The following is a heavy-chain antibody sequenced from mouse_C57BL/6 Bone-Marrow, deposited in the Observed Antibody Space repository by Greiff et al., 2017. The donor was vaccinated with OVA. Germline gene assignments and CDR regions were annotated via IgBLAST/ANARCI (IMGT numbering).Heavy chain of an antibody. J-gene: IGHJ2*01. D-gene: IGHD1-1*01. Sequence: VQLQQPGAGLVKPGASVKLSCKASGYTFTSYWMHWVTQRPGQGLEWIGMIHPNSGSTNYHEKFKSKATLTVDIPSSTAYMQLSRMTSENSAVNYRAREVGYYGSGRGYWGQGTTLTVSS. CDR3: AREVGYYGSGRGY. CDR2: IHPNSGST. CDR1: GYTFTSYW. V-gene: IGHV1-64*01.